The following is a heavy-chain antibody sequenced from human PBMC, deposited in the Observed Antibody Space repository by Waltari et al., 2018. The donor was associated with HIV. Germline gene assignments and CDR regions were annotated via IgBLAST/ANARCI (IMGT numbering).Heavy chain of an antibody. Sequence: EVQLVESGGGLARPGGSLRLSCAASGFNFSTVSMTWVRQAPGKGLEWVVFISVRAITILDTDSAKGRCTISRDEAKYSLAFHMGSLRADDTVVYYCAGVAGRPDLDLWRQGTLVTVSS. CDR3: AGVAGRPDLDL. V-gene: IGHV3-48*01. J-gene: IGHJ5*02. D-gene: IGHD6-6*01. CDR1: GFNFSTVS. CDR2: ISVRAITI.